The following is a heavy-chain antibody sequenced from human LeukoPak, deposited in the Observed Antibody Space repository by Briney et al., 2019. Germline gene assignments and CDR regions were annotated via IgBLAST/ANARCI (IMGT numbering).Heavy chain of an antibody. V-gene: IGHV3-7*01. CDR1: GFTFSSYW. J-gene: IGHJ6*03. D-gene: IGHD3-16*01. Sequence: GGSLRLSCAASGFTFSSYWMTWVRQAPGKGREWVANIKQDGSEKYSVDSVKGRFTISRDNAKNSLYMQMNSLRAEDTAVYYCARVMSASVWRTYGSYYYYYYMDVWRKRTTVTVYS. CDR2: IKQDGSEK. CDR3: ARVMSASVWRTYGSYYYYYYMDV.